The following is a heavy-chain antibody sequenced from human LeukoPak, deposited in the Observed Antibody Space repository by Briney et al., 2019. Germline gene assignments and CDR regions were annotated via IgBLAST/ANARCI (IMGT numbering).Heavy chain of an antibody. D-gene: IGHD2-15*01. V-gene: IGHV3-23*01. CDR1: GFTFSSYA. J-gene: IGHJ6*02. Sequence: GGSLRLSCAASGFTFSSYAMNWVRQAPGKGLEWVSVISGSGGSTYYADSVKGQFTISRDNSKNTLYLQMNSLRAEDTAVYYCARDGCSGGSCYYYYYGMDVWGQGTTVTVSS. CDR3: ARDGCSGGSCYYYYYGMDV. CDR2: ISGSGGST.